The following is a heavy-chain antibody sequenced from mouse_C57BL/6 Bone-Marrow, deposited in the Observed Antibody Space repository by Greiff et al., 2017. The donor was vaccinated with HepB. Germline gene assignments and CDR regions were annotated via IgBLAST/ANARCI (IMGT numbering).Heavy chain of an antibody. J-gene: IGHJ4*01. Sequence: QVQLQQPGAELVKPGASVKMSCKASGYTFTSYWITWVKQRPGQGLEWIGEIYPGSGSTNYNEKFKSKATLTVDTSSSTAYMQLSSLTSEDSAVYYCARRSGSSPYYAMDYWGQGTSVTVSS. CDR2: IYPGSGST. CDR3: ARRSGSSPYYAMDY. D-gene: IGHD1-1*01. V-gene: IGHV1-55*01. CDR1: GYTFTSYW.